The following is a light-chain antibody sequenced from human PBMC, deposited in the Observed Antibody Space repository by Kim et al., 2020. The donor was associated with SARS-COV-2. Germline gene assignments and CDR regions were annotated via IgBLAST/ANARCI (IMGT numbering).Light chain of an antibody. Sequence: SASPGQTASMPCSWERLWDKYSFWYQQKPGQSAVLVIYQSTWRPSGIPERFSGCSSEDSATLAINGTQTMDEAEYFCQAWDSSTVVFGGGTQLTVL. CDR2: QST. CDR1: RLWDKY. J-gene: IGLJ2*01. V-gene: IGLV3-1*01. CDR3: QAWDSSTVV.